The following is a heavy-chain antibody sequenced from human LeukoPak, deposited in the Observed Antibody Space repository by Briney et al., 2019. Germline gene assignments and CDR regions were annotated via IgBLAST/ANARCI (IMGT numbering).Heavy chain of an antibody. J-gene: IGHJ4*02. CDR2: ISWNGNDI. V-gene: IGHV3-9*01. CDR3: ANLPY. Sequence: GGSLRLSCTTSGFTFEDYAMHWVRQAPGKGLERVSGISWNGNDIGYAASVKGRFTISRDNAKNSLYLELSSLRIEDTALYYCANLPYWGQGTLVTVSS. CDR1: GFTFEDYA.